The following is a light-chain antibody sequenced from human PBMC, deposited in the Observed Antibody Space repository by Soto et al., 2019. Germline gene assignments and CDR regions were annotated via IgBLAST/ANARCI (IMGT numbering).Light chain of an antibody. Sequence: QSVVTQPACVSGSPGQSITISCTGTSSDVGGYNYVSWYQQHPGKAPKLMIYEVSNRPSGVSNRFSGSKSGNTASLTISGLQAEDEADYYCSSYKSSSTPYVFGTGTKVTAL. J-gene: IGLJ1*01. CDR2: EVS. CDR1: SSDVGGYNY. V-gene: IGLV2-14*01. CDR3: SSYKSSSTPYV.